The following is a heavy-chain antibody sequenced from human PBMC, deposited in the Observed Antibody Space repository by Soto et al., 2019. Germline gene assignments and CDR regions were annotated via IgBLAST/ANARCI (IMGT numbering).Heavy chain of an antibody. Sequence: EVQLVESGGGLVQPGGSLRLSCAASGFTVSSNYMSSVRQAPGKGLEWVSVIYSGGSTYYADSVKGRFTISRHNSKNTLYLQMNSLRAEDTAVYYCARGGRGYYYGSRSYYMTHYYYGMDVWGQGTTVTVSS. D-gene: IGHD3-10*01. CDR2: IYSGGST. V-gene: IGHV3-53*04. J-gene: IGHJ6*02. CDR3: ARGGRGYYYGSRSYYMTHYYYGMDV. CDR1: GFTVSSNY.